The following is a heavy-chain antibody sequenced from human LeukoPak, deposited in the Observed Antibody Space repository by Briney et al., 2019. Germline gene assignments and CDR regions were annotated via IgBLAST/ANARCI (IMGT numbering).Heavy chain of an antibody. CDR3: ARDPSSSWYPNWFDP. CDR1: GGSISSYY. CDR2: IYISGST. J-gene: IGHJ5*02. V-gene: IGHV4-4*07. D-gene: IGHD6-13*01. Sequence: SETLSLTCTVSGGSISSYYWSWIRQPAGKGLEWIGRIYISGSTNYNPSLKSRVTMSVDTSKNQFSLKLSSVTAADTAVYYCARDPSSSWYPNWFDPWGQGTLVTVSS.